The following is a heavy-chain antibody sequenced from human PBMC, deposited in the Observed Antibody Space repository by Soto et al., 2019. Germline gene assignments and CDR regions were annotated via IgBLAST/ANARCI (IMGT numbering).Heavy chain of an antibody. CDR3: ARPPLPGYSIHFNS. CDR1: GFTFGNFW. Sequence: GGSLSLSCSDSGFTFGNFWIHWVRQAPGKGLEWVSHIGPDGTDIVYADAVKCRFIISRDNARNTVYLQMNSLEAEDTAVYYCARPPLPGYSIHFNSWGQGTLVTVSS. J-gene: IGHJ4*02. CDR2: IGPDGTDI. V-gene: IGHV3-74*03. D-gene: IGHD2-15*01.